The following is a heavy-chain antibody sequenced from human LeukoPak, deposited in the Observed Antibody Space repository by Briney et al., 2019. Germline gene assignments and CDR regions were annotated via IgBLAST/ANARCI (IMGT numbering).Heavy chain of an antibody. V-gene: IGHV4-4*02. CDR2: IYHSGST. D-gene: IGHD3-22*01. J-gene: IGHJ4*02. Sequence: GSLRLSCAASGSTFSSYWMSWVRQAPGKGLEWIGSIYHSGSTYYNPSLKSRVTLSVDTSKNQFSLKLSSVTAADTAVYYCASHPLTYYYDSSGFVYWGQGTLVTVSS. CDR1: GSTFSSYW. CDR3: ASHPLTYYYDSSGFVY.